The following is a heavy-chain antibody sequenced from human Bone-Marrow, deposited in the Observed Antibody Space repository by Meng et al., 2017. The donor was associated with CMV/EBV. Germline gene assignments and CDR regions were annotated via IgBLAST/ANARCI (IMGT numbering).Heavy chain of an antibody. D-gene: IGHD3-3*01. CDR1: GGSFSGYY. CDR2: INHSGST. CDR3: ARGLGFWSGSCMDV. V-gene: IGHV4-34*01. Sequence: GSLRLSCAVYGGSFSGYYWSWIRQPPGKGLEWIGEINHSGSTNYNPSLKSRVTISVDTSKNQFSLKLSSVTAADTAVYYCARGLGFWSGSCMDVWGQGTTVTFSS. J-gene: IGHJ6*02.